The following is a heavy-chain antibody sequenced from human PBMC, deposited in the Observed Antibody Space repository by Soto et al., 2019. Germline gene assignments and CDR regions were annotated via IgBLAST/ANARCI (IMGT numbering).Heavy chain of an antibody. CDR3: ARGAATVTTGWFDL. V-gene: IGHV4-38-2*02. D-gene: IGHD4-17*01. J-gene: IGHJ5*02. CDR2: IYHSGTT. CDR1: GYSISSGYY. Sequence: SETLSLTCSVPGYSISSGYYWGWIRQPPGKGLEWIASIYHSGTTYHNPSLKSRVTISVDTSKNRFSLKLSSVIAADTAVYYCARGAATVTTGWFDLWGQGTLVTVSS.